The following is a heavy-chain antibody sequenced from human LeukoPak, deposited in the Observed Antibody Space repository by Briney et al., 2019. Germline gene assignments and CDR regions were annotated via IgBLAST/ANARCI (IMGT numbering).Heavy chain of an antibody. CDR1: GFIFSDYY. CDR3: ARGGPRLVVPAAPRGYYGMDV. D-gene: IGHD2-2*01. CDR2: ISSSRSYT. J-gene: IGHJ6*02. Sequence: GGSLRLSCAASGFIFSDYYMTWIRQAPGKGLEWVSDISSSRSYTNYADSVKGRFTISRDNAKNSLYLQMNSLRAEDTAVYYCARGGPRLVVPAAPRGYYGMDVWGQGTTVTVSS. V-gene: IGHV3-11*05.